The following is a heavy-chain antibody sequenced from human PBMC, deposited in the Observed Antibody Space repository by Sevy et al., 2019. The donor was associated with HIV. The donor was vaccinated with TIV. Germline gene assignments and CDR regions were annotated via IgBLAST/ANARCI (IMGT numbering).Heavy chain of an antibody. CDR1: GFTFSTSA. CDR3: ARVPIRLGAFDI. D-gene: IGHD6-19*01. CDR2: ISYDGSHK. J-gene: IGHJ3*02. V-gene: IGHV3-30*04. Sequence: GGSLRLSCAASGFTFSTSAMHWVRQAPGKGLEWVAVISYDGSHKYYGYSVKGRFTLSRDNSKNTLYLQMNSLRTEDTAVYYCARVPIRLGAFDIWGQGTMVTVSS.